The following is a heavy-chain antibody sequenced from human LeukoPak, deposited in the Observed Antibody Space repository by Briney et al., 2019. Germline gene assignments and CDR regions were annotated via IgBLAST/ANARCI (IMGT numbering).Heavy chain of an antibody. Sequence: GGSLRLSCAASGFTFSTYGMHWVRQAPGMGLEWVAVIWCDGSNKYYADSVKGRFTISRDNSKNTLYLQMNSLRAEDTAVYYCATEYDYWGQGTLVTVSS. V-gene: IGHV3-33*01. J-gene: IGHJ4*02. CDR1: GFTFSTYG. CDR3: ATEYDY. CDR2: IWCDGSNK. D-gene: IGHD2/OR15-2a*01.